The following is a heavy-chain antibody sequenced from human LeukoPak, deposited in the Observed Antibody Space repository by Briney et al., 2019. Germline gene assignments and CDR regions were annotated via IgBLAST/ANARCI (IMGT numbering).Heavy chain of an antibody. J-gene: IGHJ5*02. CDR2: IHSSGRA. V-gene: IGHV4-4*07. D-gene: IGHD3-22*01. CDR1: RVSMSDYF. CDR3: ARDDFYDGGGRNWFDL. Sequence: PSETLSLTCTVSRVSMSDYFWTWVRQPAGKGLEWIGRIHSSGRANTNPSLRSRLTMSVDTSKNQYSLRLGSVTAADTAIYYCARDDFYDGGGRNWFDLWGQGARVTVSS.